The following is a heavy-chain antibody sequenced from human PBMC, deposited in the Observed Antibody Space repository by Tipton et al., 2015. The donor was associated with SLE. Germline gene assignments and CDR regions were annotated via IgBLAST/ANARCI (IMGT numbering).Heavy chain of an antibody. V-gene: IGHV4-38-2*02. J-gene: IGHJ6*04. CDR1: GHSISSGFY. D-gene: IGHD1-7*01. CDR2: FYHRGTT. Sequence: TLSLTCSVSGHSISSGFYWGWIRQSPGKGLEWIGNFYHRGTTYYNPSLKSRVTISVDTSKDQFSLRLTSVTAADTAVYYCARATDWNLSPDVWGKGTTVTVPS. CDR3: ARATDWNLSPDV.